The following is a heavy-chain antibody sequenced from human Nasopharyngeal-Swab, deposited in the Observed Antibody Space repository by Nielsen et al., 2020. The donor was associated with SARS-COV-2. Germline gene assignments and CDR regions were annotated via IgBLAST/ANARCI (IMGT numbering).Heavy chain of an antibody. V-gene: IGHV3-9*01. J-gene: IGHJ4*02. D-gene: IGHD6-19*01. CDR1: GFAFDDYA. CDR3: AKDMSFGGWNFDY. CDR2: ITWNSGSI. Sequence: GGSLRLSCVASGFAFDDYAMHWVRQAPGKGLEWVSGITWNSGSIDYADSLKDRLTISRDNAKNSLYLQMNSLRTEDTAFYYCAKDMSFGGWNFDYWGQGTLVTVSS.